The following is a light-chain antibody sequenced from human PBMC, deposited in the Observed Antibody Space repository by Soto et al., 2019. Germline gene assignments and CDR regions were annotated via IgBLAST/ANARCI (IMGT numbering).Light chain of an antibody. CDR1: VLSEQS. CDR3: QSADISGSSV. CDR2: KDR. V-gene: IGLV3-25*02. Sequence: SHDLAQPPSVSVSPGQTARITCSGDVLSEQSSYWYPQKPGQARVLVISKDRERPSGIPGRFSASTPGTTVTLTISGVQAEDEADYFCQSADISGSSVFGTGTKVTVL. J-gene: IGLJ1*01.